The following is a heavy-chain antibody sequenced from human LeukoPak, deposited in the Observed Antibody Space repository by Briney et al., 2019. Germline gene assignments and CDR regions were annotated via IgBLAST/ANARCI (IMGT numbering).Heavy chain of an antibody. Sequence: ASVKVSCKASGGTFSSYAISWVRQAPGQGLEWMGRIIPILGIANYAQKFQGRVTITADKSTSTAYMELSSLRSEDTAVYYCARAVSGHRRFDLWGQGTLVTVSS. CDR3: ARAVSGHRRFDL. J-gene: IGHJ5*02. CDR1: GGTFSSYA. CDR2: IIPILGIA. V-gene: IGHV1-69*04. D-gene: IGHD2-21*01.